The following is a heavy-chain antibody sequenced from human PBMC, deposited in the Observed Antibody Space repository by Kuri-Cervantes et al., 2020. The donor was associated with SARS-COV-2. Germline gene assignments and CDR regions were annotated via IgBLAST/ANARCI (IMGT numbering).Heavy chain of an antibody. D-gene: IGHD6-6*01. CDR1: GYTFSSHW. V-gene: IGHV5-51*01. CDR2: IYPTDSDT. J-gene: IGHJ5*02. CDR3: ARGRVEQLAGENWFDP. Sequence: GESLKISCKASGYTFSSHWIGWVRQMPGKGLEWMGIIYPTDSDTRYSPSFQGQVTISADKSISTAYLQWSSLKASDTAMYYCARGRVEQLAGENWFDPWGQGTLVTVSS.